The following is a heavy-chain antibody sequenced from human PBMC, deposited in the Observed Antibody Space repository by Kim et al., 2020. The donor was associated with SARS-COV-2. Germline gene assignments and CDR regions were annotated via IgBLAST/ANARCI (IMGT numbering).Heavy chain of an antibody. CDR1: GFTFSSYA. CDR2: ISGSGGST. Sequence: GGSLRLSCAASGFTFSSYAMSWVRQAPGKGLEWVSAISGSGGSTYYADSVKGRFTISRDNSKNTLYLQMNSLRAEDTAVYYCANVRCSGGSCYSDYWGQGTLVTVSS. J-gene: IGHJ4*02. V-gene: IGHV3-23*01. D-gene: IGHD2-15*01. CDR3: ANVRCSGGSCYSDY.